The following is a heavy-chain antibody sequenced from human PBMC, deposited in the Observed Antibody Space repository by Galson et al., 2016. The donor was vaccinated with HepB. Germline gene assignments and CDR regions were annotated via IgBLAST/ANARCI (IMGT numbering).Heavy chain of an antibody. CDR3: VRGLYEFWGGYRPDTFDL. CDR2: ISSSSSYI. Sequence: SLRLSCATSGFALNSYSVNWIRQATGKGLEWVASISSSSSYINYVDSVKGRFTISRDNAKNSMDLQMNGLREDDTAVYFCVRGLYEFWGGYRPDTFDLWGQGTMVTVSS. CDR1: GFALNSYS. V-gene: IGHV3-21*06. D-gene: IGHD3/OR15-3a*01. J-gene: IGHJ3*01.